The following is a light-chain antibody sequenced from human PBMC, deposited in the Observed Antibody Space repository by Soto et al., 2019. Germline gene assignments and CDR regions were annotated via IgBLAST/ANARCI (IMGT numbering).Light chain of an antibody. Sequence: DMQMTDAPSSLSASILYRVIITFRASQGISNKVAWYQHRPGEAPKLLIYAASTLQSGVPSRFSGGGSGTDFTLTISSLQPEDVATYYCQKYNSAPTFGQGTRLEIK. CDR2: AAS. CDR1: QGISNK. V-gene: IGKV1-27*01. CDR3: QKYNSAPT. J-gene: IGKJ5*01.